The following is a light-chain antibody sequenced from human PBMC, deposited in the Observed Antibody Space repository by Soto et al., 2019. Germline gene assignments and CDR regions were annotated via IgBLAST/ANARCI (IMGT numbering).Light chain of an antibody. J-gene: IGKJ2*01. V-gene: IGKV1-39*01. Sequence: IPMTQSPNSLSASVGDRVTMTCRASQSIVTYLNWYQQRPGKAPNLLVYAASSSQSGVPSRFSGSGSGTDFTLTITTLQPEDFASYYCHQTYSPPYSIAQGTKLEI. CDR3: HQTYSPPYS. CDR1: QSIVTY. CDR2: AAS.